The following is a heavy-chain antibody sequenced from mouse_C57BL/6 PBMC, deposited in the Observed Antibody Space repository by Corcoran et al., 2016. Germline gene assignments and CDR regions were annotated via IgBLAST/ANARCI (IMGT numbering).Heavy chain of an antibody. V-gene: IGHV9-3*01. Sequence: QIQLVQSGPELKKPGETVKISCKASGYTFTTYGMSWVKQAPGKGLKWMGWINTYSGVPTYADDFKGRFAFSLETSASTAYLQINNLKNEDTATYFCARNRSSGLPLAYCGQGTLVTVSA. CDR3: ARNRSSGLPLAY. D-gene: IGHD3-2*02. J-gene: IGHJ3*01. CDR1: GYTFTTYG. CDR2: INTYSGVP.